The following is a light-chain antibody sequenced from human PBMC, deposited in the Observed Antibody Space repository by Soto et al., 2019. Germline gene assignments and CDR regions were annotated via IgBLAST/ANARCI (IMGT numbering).Light chain of an antibody. CDR3: HQYDNWPLT. CDR2: GAS. CDR1: QSVGDI. Sequence: EIVLTQSPATLSVSPGERATLSCRASQSVGDILAWYQQKPGQGPRLLIYGASSRATGIPARFSGSGSGTGFTLTISSLQSEEFAVYYCHQYDNWPLTFGGGTKVEIK. V-gene: IGKV3-15*01. J-gene: IGKJ4*01.